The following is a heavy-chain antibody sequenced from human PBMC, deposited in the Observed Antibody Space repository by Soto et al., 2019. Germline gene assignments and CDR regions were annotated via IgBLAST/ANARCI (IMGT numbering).Heavy chain of an antibody. J-gene: IGHJ4*02. D-gene: IGHD2-21*02. Sequence: QVQLVQSGAEVKKPGSSVKVSCKASGGTFRSYAISWVRQAPGQGLEWMGGIIPIFGTANYAQKFQGRVTITADDSTSTAYMERSSLRSEDTAVYYCARRAYCGGDCYFDYWGKGTLVTVSS. CDR3: ARRAYCGGDCYFDY. CDR2: IIPIFGTA. V-gene: IGHV1-69*01. CDR1: GGTFRSYA.